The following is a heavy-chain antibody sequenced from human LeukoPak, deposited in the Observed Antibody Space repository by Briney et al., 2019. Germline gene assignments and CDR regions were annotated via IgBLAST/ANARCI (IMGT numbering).Heavy chain of an antibody. D-gene: IGHD6-13*01. V-gene: IGHV3-9*01. CDR2: ISWNSGSI. J-gene: IGHJ4*02. Sequence: PGGSLRLSCAASGFTFDGYAMHWVRQAPGKGLEWVSGISWNSGSIGYADSVKGRFTISRDNAKSSLYLQMNSLRAEDTALYYCAKDMAYSSWYLLDYWGQGTLVTVSS. CDR1: GFTFDGYA. CDR3: AKDMAYSSWYLLDY.